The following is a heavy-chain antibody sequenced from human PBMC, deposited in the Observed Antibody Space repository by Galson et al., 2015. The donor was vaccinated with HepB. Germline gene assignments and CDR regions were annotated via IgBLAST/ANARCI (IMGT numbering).Heavy chain of an antibody. CDR1: GFTFGDYA. CDR3: TRLLNFGDYSEYFQH. Sequence: SLRLSCEASGFTFGDYAMSWVRQAPGKGLEWVGFIRSKAYSGTTEYAASVKGRFTISRDDSKSIAYLQMNSLKTEDTAVYYCTRLLNFGDYSEYFQHWGQGTLVTVSS. CDR2: IRSKAYSGTT. D-gene: IGHD4-17*01. V-gene: IGHV3-49*04. J-gene: IGHJ1*01.